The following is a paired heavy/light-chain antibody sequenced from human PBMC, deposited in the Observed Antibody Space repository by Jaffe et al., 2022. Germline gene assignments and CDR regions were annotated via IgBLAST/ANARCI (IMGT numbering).Heavy chain of an antibody. V-gene: IGHV4-59*01. D-gene: IGHD1-7*01. CDR1: GGSISSYY. CDR3: ARGGTGTTKQIQKRGYYYYYMDV. Sequence: QVQLQESGPGLVKPSETLSLTCTVSGGSISSYYWSWIRQPPGKGLEWIGYIYYSGSTNYNPSLKSRVTISVDTSKNQFSLKLSSVTAADTAVYYCARGGTGTTKQIQKRGYYYYYMDVWGKGTTVTVSS. J-gene: IGHJ6*03. CDR2: IYYSGST.
Light chain of an antibody. CDR3: AAWDDSLSANWV. CDR1: SSNIGSNY. Sequence: QSVLTQPPSASGTPGQRVTISCSGSSSNIGSNYVYWYQQLPGTAPKLLIYRNNQRPSGVPDRFSGSKSGTSASLAISGLRSEDEADYYCAAWDDSLSANWVFGGGTKLTVL. CDR2: RNN. V-gene: IGLV1-47*01. J-gene: IGLJ3*02.